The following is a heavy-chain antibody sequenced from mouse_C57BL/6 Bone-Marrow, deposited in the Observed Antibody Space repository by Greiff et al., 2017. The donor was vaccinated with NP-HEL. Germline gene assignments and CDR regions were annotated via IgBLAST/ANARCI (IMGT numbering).Heavy chain of an antibody. CDR3: AREVVATDFDV. V-gene: IGHV5-4*01. D-gene: IGHD1-1*01. Sequence: EVKVVESGGGLVKPGGSLKLSCAASGFTFSSYAMSWVRQTPEKRLEWVATISDGGSYTYYPDNVKGRFTISRDNAKNNLYLQMSHLKSEDTAMYYCAREVVATDFDVWGTGTTVTVSS. CDR2: ISDGGSYT. J-gene: IGHJ1*03. CDR1: GFTFSSYA.